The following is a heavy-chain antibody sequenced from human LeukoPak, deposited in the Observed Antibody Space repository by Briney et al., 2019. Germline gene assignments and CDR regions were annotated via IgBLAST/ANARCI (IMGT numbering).Heavy chain of an antibody. CDR1: GFTFSDYY. CDR2: ISSSGSTI. V-gene: IGHV3-11*04. J-gene: IGHJ6*03. Sequence: GGSLRLSCAASGFTFSDYYMSWIRQAPGKGLEWVSYISSSGSTIYYADSVKGRFTISRDNAKNSLYLQMNSLRAEDTAVYYCARDGHRDSGWYWVGLPPPYMDVWGKGTTVTVSS. CDR3: ARDGHRDSGWYWVGLPPPYMDV. D-gene: IGHD6-19*01.